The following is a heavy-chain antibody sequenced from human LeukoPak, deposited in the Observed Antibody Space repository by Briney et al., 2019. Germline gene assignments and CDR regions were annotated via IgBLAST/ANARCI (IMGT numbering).Heavy chain of an antibody. J-gene: IGHJ6*02. CDR2: INHSGST. D-gene: IGHD3-22*01. CDR3: ARDGGYDSSGFTRYYYYHYGMDV. CDR1: GGSFSGYY. V-gene: IGHV4-34*01. Sequence: SETLSLTCAVYGGSFSGYYWSWIRQPPGKGLEWIGEINHSGSTNYNPSLKSRVTISVDTSKNQFSLKLSSVTAADTAVYYCARDGGYDSSGFTRYYYYHYGMDVWGQGTTVTVSS.